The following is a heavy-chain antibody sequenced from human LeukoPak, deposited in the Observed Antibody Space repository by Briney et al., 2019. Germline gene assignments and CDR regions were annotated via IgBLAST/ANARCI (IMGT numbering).Heavy chain of an antibody. CDR1: GFTFSSYE. V-gene: IGHV3-48*03. J-gene: IGHJ4*02. CDR3: ARSSGSNRPFDS. Sequence: QPGGSLRLSCAASGFTFSSYEMNWVRQAPGKGLEWVSYISSSGSFTHYADSVKGRFTISRDNAKNSVYLQMNSLRAEDTAVYYCARSSGSNRPFDSWGQGTLVTVSS. CDR2: ISSSGSFT. D-gene: IGHD1-26*01.